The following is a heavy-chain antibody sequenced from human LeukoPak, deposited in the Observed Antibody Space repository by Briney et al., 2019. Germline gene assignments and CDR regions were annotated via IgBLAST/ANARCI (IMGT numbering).Heavy chain of an antibody. CDR1: GFTFSGSA. CDR2: IRSKANSYAT. Sequence: GSLRLSCAASGFTFSGSAMHWVRQASGKGLEWVGHIRSKANSYATAYAASVKGRFTISRDDSKNTAYLQMNSLKTEDTAVYYCTSTRDIVVVPAARRLDHYWGQGTLVTVSS. J-gene: IGHJ4*02. CDR3: TSTRDIVVVPAARRLDHY. D-gene: IGHD2-2*01. V-gene: IGHV3-73*01.